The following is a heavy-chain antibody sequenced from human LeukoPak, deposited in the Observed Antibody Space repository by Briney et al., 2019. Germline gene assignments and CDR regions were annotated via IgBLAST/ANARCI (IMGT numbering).Heavy chain of an antibody. V-gene: IGHV3-48*03. CDR3: ARDDGGRHTSSLDY. Sequence: GGSLRLSCAASGFTFSMYWMTWVRQAPGKGLEGVSYMSSTGDIIYYADSVKGRFTISRDDAKNSLYLQMDSLRAEDTAVYYCARDDGGRHTSSLDYWGQGTLVAVSS. CDR2: MSSTGDII. D-gene: IGHD6-6*01. CDR1: GFTFSMYW. J-gene: IGHJ4*02.